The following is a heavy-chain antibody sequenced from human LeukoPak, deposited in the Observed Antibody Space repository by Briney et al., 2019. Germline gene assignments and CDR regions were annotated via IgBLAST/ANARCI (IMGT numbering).Heavy chain of an antibody. V-gene: IGHV4-39*07. Sequence: PSETLSLTCTVSGGSIRRSDIYWGWMRQSPGKGLEWIRSIYQSGSNYYNPSLQSRVTKSVDTTKNQFSLKLSSVTAADTAVYFCARGTMDGLDHYFDSWGQGTQVTVTS. D-gene: IGHD3-10*01. CDR3: ARGTMDGLDHYFDS. CDR2: IYQSGSN. J-gene: IGHJ4*02. CDR1: GGSIRRSDIY.